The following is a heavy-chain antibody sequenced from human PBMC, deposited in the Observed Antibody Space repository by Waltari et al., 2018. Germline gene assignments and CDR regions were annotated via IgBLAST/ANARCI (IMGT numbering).Heavy chain of an antibody. J-gene: IGHJ5*02. D-gene: IGHD3-22*01. CDR2: IYPGDSDT. Sequence: EVQLVQSGAEVKKPGESLKISCKGSGYSFTSYWIGWVRQMPGKGLEWMGIIYPGDSDTRYSPSFQGQVTSSADKSISTAYLQWSSLKASDTAMYYCARLTYYDSSGYYYPSPKGWFDPWGQGTLVTVSP. CDR1: GYSFTSYW. V-gene: IGHV5-51*01. CDR3: ARLTYYDSSGYYYPSPKGWFDP.